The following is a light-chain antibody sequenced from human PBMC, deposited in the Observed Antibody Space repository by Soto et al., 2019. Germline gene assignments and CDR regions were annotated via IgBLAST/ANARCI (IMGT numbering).Light chain of an antibody. CDR1: QSVSSSY. CDR3: QQYGSSPT. J-gene: IGKJ2*01. V-gene: IGKV3-20*01. CDR2: GAS. Sequence: EIVLTQSPGTLSLSPGERATLSCRASQSVSSSYLAWYQQKPGQAPRLLIYGASSRATGIPDRFSGSGSGTDFTFTIRRLEPEDFAVYYCQQYGSSPTFGQGTKLEIK.